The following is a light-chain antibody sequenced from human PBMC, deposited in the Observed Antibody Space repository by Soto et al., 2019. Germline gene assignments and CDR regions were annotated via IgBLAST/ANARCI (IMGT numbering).Light chain of an antibody. CDR3: QQYNSFSYT. V-gene: IGKV1-5*01. CDR2: DAS. J-gene: IGKJ2*01. Sequence: DIQMTQSHSTLSASVGDRVTITCRASQSISSWLAWYQQKPGKAPKLLIYDASSLESGVPSRFSGSGSGTEFTLTISSLQPDDFATYYCQQYNSFSYTFGQGTKLEIK. CDR1: QSISSW.